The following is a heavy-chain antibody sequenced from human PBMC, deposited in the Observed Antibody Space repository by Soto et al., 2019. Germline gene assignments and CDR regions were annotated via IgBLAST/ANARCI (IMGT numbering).Heavy chain of an antibody. D-gene: IGHD2-2*01. V-gene: IGHV3-21*01. CDR2: ISTTSTYT. J-gene: IGHJ3*01. CDR3: ARDDVLSSTNVKAFDP. CDR1: GFTFSRYY. Sequence: ELHLVESGGGLVEPGGSLRLSCAASGFTFSRYYMNWVRQAPGKGLEWVPSISTTSTYTHYADSLKGRFTMSRDNAKKLWFLQMESLRSEDAAVYCCARDDVLSSTNVKAFDPWCQGTKVSVSS.